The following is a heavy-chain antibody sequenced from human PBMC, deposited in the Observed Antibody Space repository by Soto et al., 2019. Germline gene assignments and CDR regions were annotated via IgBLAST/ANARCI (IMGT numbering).Heavy chain of an antibody. Sequence: QVQLQESGPGLVKPSQTLSLTCTVSGGSISSGGYYWSWIRQHPGKGLEWIGYIYYSGSTYYNPSLKSRVTISVDTSKNQCSXKLXSVTAXDXXVYXCARVGSXXLYYFDYWGQGTLVTVSS. CDR1: GGSISSGGYY. J-gene: IGHJ4*02. CDR3: ARVGSXXLYYFDY. CDR2: IYYSGST. V-gene: IGHV4-31*03.